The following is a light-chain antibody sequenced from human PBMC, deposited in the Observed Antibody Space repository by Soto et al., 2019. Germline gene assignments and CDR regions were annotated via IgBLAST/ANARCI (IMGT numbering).Light chain of an antibody. CDR1: QDISSY. V-gene: IGKV1-9*01. CDR3: QHVYDYPIT. CDR2: GAS. J-gene: IGKJ4*01. Sequence: DIQLTQSPSFLSASVGDRVTVTCRSSQDISSYLAWYQQKPGKAPKVLIYGASTLQSGVPPRFGGSGSGTAFTLTISSLQPEDFATYHCQHVYDYPITFGGGTKLEIK.